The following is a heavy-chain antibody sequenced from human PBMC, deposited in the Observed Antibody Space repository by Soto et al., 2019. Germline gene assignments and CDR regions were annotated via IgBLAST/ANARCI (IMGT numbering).Heavy chain of an antibody. CDR1: GFTFSSYA. J-gene: IGHJ5*02. CDR2: ISGSGGST. D-gene: IGHD6-13*01. V-gene: IGHV3-23*01. Sequence: PGGSLRLSCAASGFTFSSYAMSWVRQAPGKGLEWVSAISGSGGSTYYADSVKGRFTISRDNSKNTLYLQMNSLRAEDTAVYYCAKDRFSRSWGANWFDPCGQGPLVTVYS. CDR3: AKDRFSRSWGANWFDP.